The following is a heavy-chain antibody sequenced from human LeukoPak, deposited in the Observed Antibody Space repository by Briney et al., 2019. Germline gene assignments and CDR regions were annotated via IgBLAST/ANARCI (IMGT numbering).Heavy chain of an antibody. CDR2: ISGSGGST. D-gene: IGHD1-26*01. Sequence: AGGSLRLSCAASGFTFSSYAMSWVRQAPGKGLEWVSAISGSGGSTYYADSVKGRFTISRDNSKNTLYLQMNSLRAEDTAVYYCAKGGIVGATIRYFDYWGQGTLVTVSS. CDR3: AKGGIVGATIRYFDY. V-gene: IGHV3-23*01. CDR1: GFTFSSYA. J-gene: IGHJ4*02.